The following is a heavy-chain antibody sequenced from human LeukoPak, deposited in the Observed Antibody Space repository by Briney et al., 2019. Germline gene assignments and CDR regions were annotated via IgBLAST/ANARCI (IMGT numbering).Heavy chain of an antibody. Sequence: SETLSLTCTVSGGSISSGSYYWSWIRQPAGKGLEWIGRVFTSGSTDYNPSFKSRVTISVDTSKKQVSLRLSSVTAADTAVYYCARASYYYDSSGYKVHNDAFDIWGQGTMVTVSS. CDR2: VFTSGST. J-gene: IGHJ3*02. CDR3: ARASYYYDSSGYKVHNDAFDI. V-gene: IGHV4-61*02. D-gene: IGHD3-22*01. CDR1: GGSISSGSYY.